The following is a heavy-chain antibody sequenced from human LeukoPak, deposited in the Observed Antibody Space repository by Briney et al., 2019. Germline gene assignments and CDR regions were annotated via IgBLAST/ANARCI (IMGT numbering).Heavy chain of an antibody. CDR1: GRSHSSSDHY. D-gene: IGHD2-2*01. CDR2: NYYNGDI. CDR3: ARQGDIVVVPAATDAFDI. V-gene: IGHV4-39*01. J-gene: IGHJ3*02. Sequence: SETLSLTCTVSGRSHSSSDHYWGWIRQPPGRGLEWIGSNYYNGDIYYSPSYKSRVTISVDTSRDQFALKLNSVTAADTAVYFCARQGDIVVVPAATDAFDIWGQGTMVTVSS.